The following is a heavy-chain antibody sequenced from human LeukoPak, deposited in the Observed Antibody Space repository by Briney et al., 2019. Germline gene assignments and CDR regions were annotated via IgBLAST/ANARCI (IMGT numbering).Heavy chain of an antibody. CDR2: ISSIGRTI. J-gene: IGHJ6*04. V-gene: IGHV3-48*04. CDR3: AELGITMIGGV. D-gene: IGHD3-10*02. Sequence: PGGSLRLSCAASGFTFSSYSMNWVRQAPGKGLEWVSYISSIGRTIYYADSVKGRFTISRDNAKNSLYLQMNSLRAEDTAVYYCAELGITMIGGVWGKGTTVTISS. CDR1: GFTFSSYS.